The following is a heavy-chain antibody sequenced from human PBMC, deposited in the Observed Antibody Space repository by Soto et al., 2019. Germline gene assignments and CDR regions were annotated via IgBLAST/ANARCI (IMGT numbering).Heavy chain of an antibody. CDR2: ISSSGSTI. Sequence: LRLSCAASGFTFSSYEMNWVRQAPGKGLEWVSYISSSGSTIYYADSVKGRFTISRDNAKNSLYLQMNSLRAEDTAVYYCARDYYYDSSGYYSEHYYYYGMDVWGQGTTVTVSS. CDR1: GFTFSSYE. CDR3: ARDYYYDSSGYYSEHYYYYGMDV. V-gene: IGHV3-48*03. J-gene: IGHJ6*02. D-gene: IGHD3-22*01.